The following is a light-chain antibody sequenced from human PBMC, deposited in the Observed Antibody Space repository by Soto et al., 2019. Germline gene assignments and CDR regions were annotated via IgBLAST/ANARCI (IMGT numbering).Light chain of an antibody. CDR3: VQVLQTRPA. CDR2: LGS. J-gene: IGKJ5*01. CDR1: QSLLHRNGYNY. Sequence: DIVMTQSPLSPPVTPGEPASISCRSSQSLLHRNGYNYVDWYLQKPGQSPQLLIYLGSNRASGVTDRFSGSGSGTDFTLKISRVEAEDVGVYYRVQVLQTRPAFGPGTRREIK. V-gene: IGKV2-28*01.